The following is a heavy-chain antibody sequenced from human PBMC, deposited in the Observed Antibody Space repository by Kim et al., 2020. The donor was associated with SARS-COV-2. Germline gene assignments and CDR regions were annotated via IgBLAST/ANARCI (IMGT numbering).Heavy chain of an antibody. CDR3: AKEGGYDYPFDY. J-gene: IGHJ4*02. D-gene: IGHD5-12*01. V-gene: IGHV3-23*03. Sequence: GGSLRLSCAASGFTFSSYAMSWVRQAPGKGLEWVSVIYSGGSSTYYADSVKGRFTISRDNSKNTLYLQMNSLRAEDTAVYYCAKEGGYDYPFDYWGQGTLVTVSS. CDR2: IYSGGSST. CDR1: GFTFSSYA.